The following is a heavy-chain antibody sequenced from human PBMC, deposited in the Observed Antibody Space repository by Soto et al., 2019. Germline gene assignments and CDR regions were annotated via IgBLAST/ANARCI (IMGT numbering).Heavy chain of an antibody. CDR3: ATEDDRGDRDYYGLDV. CDR2: VHYSGSV. J-gene: IGHJ6*02. CDR1: GGSISFDHYH. Sequence: TSETLSLTCTVSGGSISFDHYHWTWIRQPLGKGLEWIGYVHYSGSVLYNPSLQSRVSISVDTTKNQFSLKLSSVTAADTAVYFCATEDDRGDRDYYGLDVWGQGTTVTVSS. D-gene: IGHD2-21*02. V-gene: IGHV4-30-4*01.